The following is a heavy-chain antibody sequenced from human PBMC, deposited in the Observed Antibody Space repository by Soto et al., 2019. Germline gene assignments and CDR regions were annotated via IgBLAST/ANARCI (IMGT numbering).Heavy chain of an antibody. D-gene: IGHD6-19*01. Sequence: KSSETLSLTCTVSGGSISSGGYYWSWIRQHPGKDLEWIGYIYYSGSTYYNPSLKSRVTISVDTSKNQFSLKLSSVTAADTAVYYCATRPYYSSGWYDYWGQGTLVTVS. CDR2: IYYSGST. CDR3: ATRPYYSSGWYDY. CDR1: GGSISSGGYY. V-gene: IGHV4-31*03. J-gene: IGHJ4*02.